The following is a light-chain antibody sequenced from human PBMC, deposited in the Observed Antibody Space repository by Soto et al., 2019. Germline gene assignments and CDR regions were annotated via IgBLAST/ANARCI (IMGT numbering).Light chain of an antibody. V-gene: IGKV1-27*01. CDR1: QGISNF. J-gene: IGKJ3*01. Sequence: DIQMTQSPSSLSASVGDRVTITCRASQGISNFLAWYRHKPGKVPELLIYAASTLQSGAPSRFSGSGSGTDFTLTISSLQPEDVATYYCQEYNTDPFTFGPGTKVDIK. CDR3: QEYNTDPFT. CDR2: AAS.